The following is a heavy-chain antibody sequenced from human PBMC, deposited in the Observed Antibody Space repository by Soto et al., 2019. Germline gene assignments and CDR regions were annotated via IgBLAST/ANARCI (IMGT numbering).Heavy chain of an antibody. V-gene: IGHV1-18*01. Sequence: ASVKVSCKASGYTFTSYGISWVQQAPGQGLEWMGWISAYNGNTNYSQKFQGRVTITRDTSASTAYMELSSLRSEDTAVYYCARAVAVPADFDYWGQGTLVTVSS. CDR2: ISAYNGNT. J-gene: IGHJ4*02. D-gene: IGHD6-19*01. CDR1: GYTFTSYG. CDR3: ARAVAVPADFDY.